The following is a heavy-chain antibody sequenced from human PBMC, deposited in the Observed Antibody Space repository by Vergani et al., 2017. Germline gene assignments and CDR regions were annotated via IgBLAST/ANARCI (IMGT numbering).Heavy chain of an antibody. V-gene: IGHV1-2*02. J-gene: IGHJ3*02. CDR2: INPNSGGT. CDR1: GYTFTSYD. CDR3: ARARILGRDYDSSGYWSRWPVHAFDI. Sequence: QVQLVQSGAEVKKPGASVKVSCKASGYTFTSYDINWVRQATGQGLEWMGWINPNSGGTNYAQKFQGRVTMTRDTSISTAYMELSRLRSDDTAVYYCARARILGRDYDSSGYWSRWPVHAFDIWGQGTMVTVSS. D-gene: IGHD3-22*01.